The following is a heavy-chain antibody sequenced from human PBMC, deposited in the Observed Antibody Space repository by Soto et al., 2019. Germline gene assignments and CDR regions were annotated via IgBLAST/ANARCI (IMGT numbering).Heavy chain of an antibody. D-gene: IGHD2-2*01. Sequence: QVQLVESGGGVVQPGRSLRLSCAASGFTFSSYGMHWVRQAPGKGLEWVAVIWYDGSNKYYADSVKGRFTISRDNSKNTRYLQMNSLRAEDTAVYYCARGWLVVPAPFDYWGQGTLVTVSS. CDR3: ARGWLVVPAPFDY. CDR2: IWYDGSNK. J-gene: IGHJ4*02. V-gene: IGHV3-33*01. CDR1: GFTFSSYG.